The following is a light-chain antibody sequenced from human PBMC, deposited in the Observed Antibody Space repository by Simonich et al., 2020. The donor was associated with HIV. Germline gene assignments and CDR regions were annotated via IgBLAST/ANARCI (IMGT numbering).Light chain of an antibody. CDR2: GAS. J-gene: IGKJ4*01. CDR1: QSVSSN. Sequence: EIVMTQSPATLSVSPGERATLSCRGSQSVSSNLAWYRQKPGQAPRLLIYGASTRATGSPARFSGSGSGTEFTLTISSLQSEDFAVYYCQQYGSSPLTFGGGTKVEIK. CDR3: QQYGSSPLT. V-gene: IGKV3-15*01.